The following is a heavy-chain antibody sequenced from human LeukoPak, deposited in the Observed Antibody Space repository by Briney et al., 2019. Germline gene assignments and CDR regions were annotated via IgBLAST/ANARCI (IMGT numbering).Heavy chain of an antibody. D-gene: IGHD6-19*01. CDR3: ALSLAVAGFDY. J-gene: IGHJ4*02. V-gene: IGHV1-2*02. CDR2: INPKSGGT. Sequence: GASVKVSCKTSGYTFTGYYMYWVRQAPGQGLEWMGWINPKSGGTNYVQKFQGRVTMTRDTSINTAYMELSSLRSDDTAVYYCALSLAVAGFDYWGQGTLVTVSS. CDR1: GYTFTGYY.